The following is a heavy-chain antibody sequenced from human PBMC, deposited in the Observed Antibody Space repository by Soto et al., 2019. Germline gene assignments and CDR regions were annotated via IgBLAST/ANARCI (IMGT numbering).Heavy chain of an antibody. CDR1: GYSFTSYW. CDR3: ARQTEGYYDSSGYAFDI. Sequence: GESLKISCKGSGYSFTSYWIGWVRQMPGKGLEGMGIIYPGDSDTRYSPSFQGQVTISADKSISTAYLQWSSLKASDAAMYYCARQTEGYYDSSGYAFDIWGQGTMVTVSS. D-gene: IGHD3-22*01. V-gene: IGHV5-51*01. CDR2: IYPGDSDT. J-gene: IGHJ3*02.